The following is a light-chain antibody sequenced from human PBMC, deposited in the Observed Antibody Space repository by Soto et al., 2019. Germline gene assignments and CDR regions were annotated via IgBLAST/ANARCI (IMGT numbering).Light chain of an antibody. Sequence: ESVLTQSPGTLSLSPGERATLSCRASQSVSSSYLAWYQQKPGQAPRLLIYGASSRATGIPDRFSGGGSGTDFTLTISRLEPEDFAVYYCQQYGSSLFTFGQGTRLAIK. V-gene: IGKV3-20*01. CDR1: QSVSSSY. J-gene: IGKJ5*01. CDR2: GAS. CDR3: QQYGSSLFT.